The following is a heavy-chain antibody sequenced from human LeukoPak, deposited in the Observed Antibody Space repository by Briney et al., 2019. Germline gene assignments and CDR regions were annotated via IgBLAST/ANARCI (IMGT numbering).Heavy chain of an antibody. D-gene: IGHD3-22*01. CDR3: AKDSNSGYVSVGPDY. CDR1: EFVFSNYG. CDR2: VRYDGSNE. Sequence: WGSLRLSCQTSEFVFSNYGMHWVRQAPGKGLEWVAFVRYDGSNEYYADSVKGRFTISRDNSRNTLYLRMNSLRAEDTGVYSCAKDSNSGYVSVGPDYWGLGTLVTVSS. J-gene: IGHJ4*02. V-gene: IGHV3-30*02.